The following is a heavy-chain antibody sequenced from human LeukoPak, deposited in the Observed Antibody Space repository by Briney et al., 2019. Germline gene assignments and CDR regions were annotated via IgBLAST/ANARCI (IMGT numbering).Heavy chain of an antibody. CDR3: ARVILDYGGSFDY. CDR2: INPNSGGT. CDR1: GYTFTGYY. J-gene: IGHJ4*02. Sequence: GASVKVSCKASGYTFTGYYMHWVRQAPGQGLEWMGWINPNSGGTNYAQKSQGRVTMTRDTSISTAYVELSRLRSDDTAVYYCARVILDYGGSFDYWGQGTLVTVSS. D-gene: IGHD4-23*01. V-gene: IGHV1-2*02.